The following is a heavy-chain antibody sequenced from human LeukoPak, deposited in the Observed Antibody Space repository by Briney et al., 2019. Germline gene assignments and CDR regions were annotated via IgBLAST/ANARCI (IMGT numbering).Heavy chain of an antibody. CDR3: ARGGPAVLGRGVIIAYYMDV. CDR1: GRSLSGYY. D-gene: IGHD3-10*01. CDR2: INHSGCT. V-gene: IGHV4-34*01. Sequence: PSETLSHTCAVYGRSLSGYYDSWIRQPPGKGLEWIGEINHSGCTNYNPSLKSRVTISVDTSKKQFPLKLSSVTAADTAVYCRARGGPAVLGRGVIIAYYMDVWGKGTTVTVSS. J-gene: IGHJ6*03.